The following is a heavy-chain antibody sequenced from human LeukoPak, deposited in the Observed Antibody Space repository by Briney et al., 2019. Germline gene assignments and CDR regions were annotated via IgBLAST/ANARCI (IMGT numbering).Heavy chain of an antibody. CDR1: GFTFSSYW. CDR2: INSDGSST. D-gene: IGHD3-10*01. Sequence: GGSLRLSCAASGFTFSSYWMHWVRQAPGKGLVWVSRINSDGSSTSYADSVKGRFTISRDNAKNTLYLQMNSLKTEDTAVYYCTTEWDYYGSGSYYDPFDYWGQGTLVTVSS. J-gene: IGHJ4*02. V-gene: IGHV3-74*01. CDR3: TTEWDYYGSGSYYDPFDY.